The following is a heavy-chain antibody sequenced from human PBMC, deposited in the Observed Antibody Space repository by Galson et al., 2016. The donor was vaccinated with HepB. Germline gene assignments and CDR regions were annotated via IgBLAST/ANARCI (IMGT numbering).Heavy chain of an antibody. CDR1: GFTFGDYA. Sequence: SLRLSCAASGFTFGDYAMSWFRQAPGKGLEWVGFIRGKVYGGTTEYAASVEGRFTISRDDSKSIAYLQMNSLETEDTDVYYCTRSLGISFYYYYYYGMDVWGQGTTVTVSS. CDR3: TRSLGISFYYYYYYGMDV. J-gene: IGHJ6*02. CDR2: IRGKVYGGTT. V-gene: IGHV3-49*03. D-gene: IGHD7-27*01.